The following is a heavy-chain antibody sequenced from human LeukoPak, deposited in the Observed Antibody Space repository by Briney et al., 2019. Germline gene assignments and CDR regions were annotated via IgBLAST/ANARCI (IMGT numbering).Heavy chain of an antibody. CDR3: ARELAVAGSSAFDI. CDR1: GGSISSYY. Sequence: SETLSLTGTVSGGSISSYYWSWIRQPPGKGLEWIGYIYYSGSTNYNPSLKSRVTISVDTSKNQFSLKLSSVTAADTAVYYCARELAVAGSSAFDIWGQGTMVTVSS. CDR2: IYYSGST. V-gene: IGHV4-59*01. D-gene: IGHD6-19*01. J-gene: IGHJ3*02.